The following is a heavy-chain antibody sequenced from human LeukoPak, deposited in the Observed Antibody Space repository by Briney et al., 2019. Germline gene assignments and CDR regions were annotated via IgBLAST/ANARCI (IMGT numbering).Heavy chain of an antibody. V-gene: IGHV4-59*08. D-gene: IGHD3-22*01. CDR2: IYHSGRT. J-gene: IGHJ3*02. Sequence: SETLSLTCTVSGASISSYYWSWIRQPPGKGLEWIGNIYHSGRTYYNPSLKSRVTISVDTSKNQFSLKLSSVTAADTAVFYCARPLSYYYDSSGDDAFDIWGQGTMVTVSS. CDR3: ARPLSYYYDSSGDDAFDI. CDR1: GASISSYY.